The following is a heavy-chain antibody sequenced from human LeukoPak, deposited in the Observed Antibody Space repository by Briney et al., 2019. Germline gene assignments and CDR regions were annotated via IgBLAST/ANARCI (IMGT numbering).Heavy chain of an antibody. V-gene: IGHV4-59*08. CDR3: ARRILGYLDY. J-gene: IGHJ4*02. Sequence: SETLSLTCTVSGGSISSYYWSWIRQPPGKGLEWIGYIYYSGSTNYNPSLKSRVTISVDTSKIQFSLKLSSVTAADTAVYYCARRILGYLDYWGQGTLVTVSS. CDR1: GGSISSYY. CDR2: IYYSGST. D-gene: IGHD2-15*01.